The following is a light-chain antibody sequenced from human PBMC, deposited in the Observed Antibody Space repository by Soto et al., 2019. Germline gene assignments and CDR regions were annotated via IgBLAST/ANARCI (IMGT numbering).Light chain of an antibody. CDR2: EVS. Sequence: QSVLIQPASVSGSPGQSITISCTGTSSDVGGSNYVSWYQHHPHRAPKLLIYEVSYRPSGVSNRFSGSKSGNMASLTISGLQAEDEADYYCSSYTSSNTLGVFGSGTKLAVL. V-gene: IGLV2-14*01. CDR3: SSYTSSNTLGV. J-gene: IGLJ1*01. CDR1: SSDVGGSNY.